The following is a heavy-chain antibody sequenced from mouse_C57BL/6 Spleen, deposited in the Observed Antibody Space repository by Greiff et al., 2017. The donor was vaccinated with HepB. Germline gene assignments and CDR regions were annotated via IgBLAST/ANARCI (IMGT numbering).Heavy chain of an antibody. CDR1: GYTFTSYW. D-gene: IGHD6-1*01. CDR2: IHPNSGST. V-gene: IGHV1-64*01. Sequence: QVQLQQPGAELVKPGASVKLSCKASGYTFTSYWMHWVKQRPGQGLEWIGMIHPNSGSTNYNEKFKSKATLTVDKSSSTAYMQLSSLTSEDSAVYYCAREGGNLWAMDYWGQGTSVTVSS. CDR3: AREGGNLWAMDY. J-gene: IGHJ4*01.